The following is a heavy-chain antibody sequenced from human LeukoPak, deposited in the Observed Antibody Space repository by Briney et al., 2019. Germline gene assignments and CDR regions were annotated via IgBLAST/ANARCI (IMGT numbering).Heavy chain of an antibody. CDR3: VRQFAS. V-gene: IGHV3-48*01. CDR2: VSGSGSSV. Sequence: PWGSLRLSCAASGFTSVDNIMNCVRHLPGKGLGWVGYVSGSGSSVYYADSVKGRFHVSRDNGKRSPDLQMNSLRVEDTALYYCVRQFASWGQGTLVTVSS. J-gene: IGHJ4*02. CDR1: GFTSVDNI.